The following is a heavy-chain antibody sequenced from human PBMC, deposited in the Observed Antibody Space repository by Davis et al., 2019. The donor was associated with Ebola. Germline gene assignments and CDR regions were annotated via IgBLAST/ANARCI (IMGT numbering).Heavy chain of an antibody. J-gene: IGHJ3*02. CDR2: IYHSGST. V-gene: IGHV4-59*08. CDR3: ARTYDSSGDDAFDI. D-gene: IGHD3-22*01. Sequence: PSETLSLTCSVSGGSISSYYWSWIRQPPGKGLEWIGYIYHSGSTNYNPSLKSRVTISVDTSKNQFSLKLSSVTAADTAVYYCARTYDSSGDDAFDIWGQGTMVTVSS. CDR1: GGSISSYY.